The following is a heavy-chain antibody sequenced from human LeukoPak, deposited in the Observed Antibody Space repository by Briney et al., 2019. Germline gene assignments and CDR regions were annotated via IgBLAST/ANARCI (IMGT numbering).Heavy chain of an antibody. V-gene: IGHV3-21*01. CDR1: GFTFSRYS. CDR2: ISSGSTYI. D-gene: IGHD2-2*01. Sequence: PGGSLRLSCAASGFTFSRYSMNWVRQAPGKGLEWVSSISSGSTYIYYADSVKGRFTISRDNAKNSLYLQMNSVRAEDTAVYYCARAGPSSTSCCYWFDPWGQGTLVTVSS. J-gene: IGHJ5*02. CDR3: ARAGPSSTSCCYWFDP.